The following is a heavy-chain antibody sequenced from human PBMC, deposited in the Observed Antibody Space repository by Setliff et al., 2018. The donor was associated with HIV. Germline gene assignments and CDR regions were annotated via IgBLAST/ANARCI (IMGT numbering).Heavy chain of an antibody. V-gene: IGHV1-3*01. Sequence: ASVKVSCKASGYIYTNYAIHWVRQAPGQGLEWMGWINCGNGATKYAQNFQDRFTITTDTSASAVYMELRSLRSEDTAVYYCARDRWFGESAPRLLDYWGPGTQVTVSS. J-gene: IGHJ4*02. CDR3: ARDRWFGESAPRLLDY. CDR1: GYIYTNYA. D-gene: IGHD3-10*01. CDR2: INCGNGAT.